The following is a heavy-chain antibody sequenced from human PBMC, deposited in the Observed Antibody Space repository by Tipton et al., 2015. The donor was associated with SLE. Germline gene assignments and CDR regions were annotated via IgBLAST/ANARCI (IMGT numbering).Heavy chain of an antibody. CDR3: ARVQAYEGFDP. CDR2: IYYNGRS. CDR1: GDSISDGDYY. V-gene: IGHV4-31*02. J-gene: IGHJ5*02. D-gene: IGHD3-16*01. Sequence: GLVKPSETLSLICTVSGDSISDGDYYWSWIRQHPGKGLEWLAYIYYNGRSYSNPSLKSRVTMSLDTSKNQFSLKLSSVTAADTAVYYCARVQAYEGFDPWGQGTLVTVSS.